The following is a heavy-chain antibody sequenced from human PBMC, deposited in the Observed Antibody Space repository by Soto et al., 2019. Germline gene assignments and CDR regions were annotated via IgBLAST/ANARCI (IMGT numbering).Heavy chain of an antibody. CDR3: AREVGYCSSTSCYYYYYGMDV. Sequence: SVKVSCKASGGTYSSYAISWVRQAPGRGLEWMGGIIPIFGTANYAQKFQGRVTITADESTSTAYMELSSLRSEDTAVYYCAREVGYCSSTSCYYYYYGMDVWGQGTTVTVSS. J-gene: IGHJ6*02. V-gene: IGHV1-69*13. CDR2: IIPIFGTA. D-gene: IGHD2-2*01. CDR1: GGTYSSYA.